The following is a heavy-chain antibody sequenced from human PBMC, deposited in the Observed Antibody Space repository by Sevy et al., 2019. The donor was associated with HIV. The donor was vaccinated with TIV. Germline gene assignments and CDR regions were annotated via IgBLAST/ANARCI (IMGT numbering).Heavy chain of an antibody. V-gene: IGHV4-34*01. CDR1: GGSFSGYY. Sequence: SESLSLTCAVYGGSFSGYYWSWIRQPPGKGLEWIGEINHSGSTNYNPSLKSRVTISVDTSKNQFSLRLSSVTAADKAVYYCARAFSEVEHLQASFDYWGQGTLVTVSS. D-gene: IGHD1-1*01. CDR3: ARAFSEVEHLQASFDY. J-gene: IGHJ4*02. CDR2: INHSGST.